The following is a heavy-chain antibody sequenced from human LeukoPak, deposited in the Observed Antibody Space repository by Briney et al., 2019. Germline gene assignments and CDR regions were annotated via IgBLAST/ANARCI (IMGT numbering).Heavy chain of an antibody. J-gene: IGHJ4*02. Sequence: GASLRLSCAASGFSFSIYTMNWVRQAPGKGLEWLSSINSGSNYIYYADSVKGRFTISRDNAKNSLYLQMNSLRAEDTAVYYCARAYYNSGTSHFYFWVRGTLITVFS. D-gene: IGHD3-10*01. CDR1: GFSFSIYT. CDR3: ARAYYNSGTSHFYF. CDR2: INSGSNYI. V-gene: IGHV3-21*01.